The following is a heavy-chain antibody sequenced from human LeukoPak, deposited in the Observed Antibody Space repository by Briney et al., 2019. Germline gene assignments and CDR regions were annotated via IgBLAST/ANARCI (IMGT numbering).Heavy chain of an antibody. CDR1: GYSFTSYW. CDR3: ARLVAYGGSPSDH. CDR2: IDPSDSYI. D-gene: IGHD1-26*01. J-gene: IGHJ5*02. Sequence: GESLKISCKGSGYSFTSYWISWVRQMPGKGLEWMGRIDPSDSYINYSPSFQGHVTISADESISAAYLQWSSLKASDTAMYYCARLVAYGGSPSDHWGQGTLVTVSS. V-gene: IGHV5-10-1*01.